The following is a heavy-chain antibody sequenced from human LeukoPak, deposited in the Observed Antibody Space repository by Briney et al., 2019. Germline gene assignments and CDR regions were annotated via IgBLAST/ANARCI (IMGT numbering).Heavy chain of an antibody. CDR3: AKGVVHGGYDPPLFDY. V-gene: IGHV3-43*01. J-gene: IGHJ4*02. Sequence: GGSLRLSCAASGFTFDDYTMHWVRQAPGKGLEWVSLISWDGGSTYYADSVKGRFTISRDNSKNSLYLQMNSLRTEDTALYYCAKGVVHGGYDPPLFDYWGQGTLVTVSS. CDR1: GFTFDDYT. CDR2: ISWDGGST. D-gene: IGHD5-12*01.